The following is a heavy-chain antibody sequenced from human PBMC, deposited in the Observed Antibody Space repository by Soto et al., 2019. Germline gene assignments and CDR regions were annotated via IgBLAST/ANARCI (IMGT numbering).Heavy chain of an antibody. Sequence: SVNVSCKASGGTFSSYAISWVRQAPGQGLEWMGGIIPIFGTANYAQKFQGRVTITADESTSTAYMELSSLRSEDTAVYYCARDNSGFLEWSYYFDYWGQGTLVTVSS. D-gene: IGHD3-3*01. J-gene: IGHJ4*02. CDR1: GGTFSSYA. V-gene: IGHV1-69*13. CDR2: IIPIFGTA. CDR3: ARDNSGFLEWSYYFDY.